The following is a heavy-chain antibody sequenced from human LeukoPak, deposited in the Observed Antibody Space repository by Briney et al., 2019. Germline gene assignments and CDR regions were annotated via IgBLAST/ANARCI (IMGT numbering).Heavy chain of an antibody. CDR2: ISGGGHKS. CDR1: GFTFTSYV. D-gene: IGHD5-18*01. V-gene: IGHV3-23*01. Sequence: GGSLRLSCAASGFTFTSYVMAWVRQAPGKGLECVSAISGGGHKSYYADSVVGRFTVSRDNSRNTLFMQMNSLRAEDTAVYYCARVSGTIQIWPQPFGDGMAVWGQGTTVTVSS. CDR3: ARVSGTIQIWPQPFGDGMAV. J-gene: IGHJ6*02.